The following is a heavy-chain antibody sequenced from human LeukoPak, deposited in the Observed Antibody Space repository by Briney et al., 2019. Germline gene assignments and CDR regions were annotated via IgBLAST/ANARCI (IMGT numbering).Heavy chain of an antibody. D-gene: IGHD5-24*01. J-gene: IGHJ4*02. CDR1: GFSFSSYW. CDR3: ARIVDGYPFDF. V-gene: IGHV3-7*01. Sequence: GGSLRLSCAASGFSFSSYWMNWVRQAPGKGLEWVAIIKPDGSEKYYVDSVKGRFTISRDNAKNSLYLQMNSLRAEDTAVYYCARIVDGYPFDFWGQGTLVTVSS. CDR2: IKPDGSEK.